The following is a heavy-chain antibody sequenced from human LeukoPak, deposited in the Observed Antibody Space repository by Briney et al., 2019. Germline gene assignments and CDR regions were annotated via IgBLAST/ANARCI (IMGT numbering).Heavy chain of an antibody. V-gene: IGHV4-34*01. Sequence: SETLSLTCAVYGGSFSGYYWSWICQPPGKGLQWIGEINHSGSTNYSPSLKSRGAISVDTSKNQFSLKLSSLTAADTAVYYCARHEVRYFDWFTQRAKASRGPMRDWGQGTLVTVSS. CDR3: ARHEVRYFDWFTQRAKASRGPMRD. D-gene: IGHD3-9*01. CDR2: INHSGST. CDR1: GGSFSGYY. J-gene: IGHJ4*02.